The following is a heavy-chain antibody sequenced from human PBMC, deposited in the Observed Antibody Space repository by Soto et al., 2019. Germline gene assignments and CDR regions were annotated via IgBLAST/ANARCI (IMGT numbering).Heavy chain of an antibody. Sequence: SETLSLTCAVSGGSFSGYYWSWIRQPPGKGLEWIGEINHSGSTNYNPSLKSRVTISVDTSKNQFSLKLSSVTAADTAVYYCARGSCILEWSYYYYDGLDVWCQWTTVT. V-gene: IGHV4-34*01. J-gene: IGHJ6*02. CDR2: INHSGST. CDR3: ARGSCILEWSYYYYDGLDV. CDR1: GGSFSGYY. D-gene: IGHD3-3*01.